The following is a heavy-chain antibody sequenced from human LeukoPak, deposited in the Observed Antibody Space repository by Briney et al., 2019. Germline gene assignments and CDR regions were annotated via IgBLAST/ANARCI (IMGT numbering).Heavy chain of an antibody. Sequence: SETLSLTCSVSGDSLSSGRPYWAWIRQPPGEGLEWIGTIYYNGRTYYNPSLKSRVSISIDTSKGLFSMNLTSVTAADTAFYFCARHKGGGAHSFDHWSQGALVTVSS. D-gene: IGHD2-15*01. CDR3: ARHKGGGAHSFDH. J-gene: IGHJ4*02. V-gene: IGHV4-39*01. CDR1: GDSLSSGRPY. CDR2: IYYNGRT.